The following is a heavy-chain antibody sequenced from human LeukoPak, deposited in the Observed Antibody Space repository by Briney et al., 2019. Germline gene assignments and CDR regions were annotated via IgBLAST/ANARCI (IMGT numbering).Heavy chain of an antibody. Sequence: ASVKVSCKVSGYTLTELSMHWVRQAPGKGLEWMGGFDPEDGETIYAQKFQGRVTMTRDTSTSTVYMELSSLRSEDTAVYYCARFGSSWVPDYWGQGTLVTVSS. CDR2: FDPEDGET. V-gene: IGHV1-24*01. J-gene: IGHJ4*02. CDR1: GYTLTELS. CDR3: ARFGSSWVPDY. D-gene: IGHD6-13*01.